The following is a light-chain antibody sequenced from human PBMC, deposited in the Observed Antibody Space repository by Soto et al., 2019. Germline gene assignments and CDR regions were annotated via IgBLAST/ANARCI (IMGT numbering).Light chain of an antibody. J-gene: IGLJ2*01. Sequence: QSALTQPASVSGSPGQSITISCTGTSSDVGGYNYVSWYQQHPGKAPKLMIYEVSNRPSGVSNRFSGSKSGTSAFLAITGLQPGDEADYFCQSYDTGVVGLIFGAGTKVTVL. CDR3: QSYDTGVVGLI. CDR1: SSDVGGYNY. V-gene: IGLV2-14*01. CDR2: EVS.